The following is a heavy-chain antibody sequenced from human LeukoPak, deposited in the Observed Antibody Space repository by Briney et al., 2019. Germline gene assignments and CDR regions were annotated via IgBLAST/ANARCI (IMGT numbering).Heavy chain of an antibody. J-gene: IGHJ4*02. V-gene: IGHV3-30*04. D-gene: IGHD4-17*01. Sequence: PGGSLRLSCAASGFTFSSYAMHWVRQAPGKGLEWVAVISYDGSNKHYADSVKGRFTISRDNAKNSLYLQMNSLRAEDTAVYYCARVSPNTVTTLQYFDYWGQGTLVTVSS. CDR1: GFTFSSYA. CDR2: ISYDGSNK. CDR3: ARVSPNTVTTLQYFDY.